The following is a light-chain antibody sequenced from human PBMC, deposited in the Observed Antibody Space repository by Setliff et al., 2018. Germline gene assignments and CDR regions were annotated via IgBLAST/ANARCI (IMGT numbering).Light chain of an antibody. V-gene: IGLV2-14*03. J-gene: IGLJ2*01. Sequence: SALTQPAAVSGSPGQSVAISCAGTSSDVGGYNYVSWYQQHPGKAPKLMIYEVTKRPSGVSDRFSGSKSGNTASLTISGLQAEDEADYYCLSYTSKATHALFAGGTK. CDR3: LSYTSKATHAL. CDR2: EVT. CDR1: SSDVGGYNY.